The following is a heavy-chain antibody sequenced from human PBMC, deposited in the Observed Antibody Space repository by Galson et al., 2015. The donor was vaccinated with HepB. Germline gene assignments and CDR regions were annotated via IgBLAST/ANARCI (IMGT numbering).Heavy chain of an antibody. D-gene: IGHD2-2*01. CDR3: ARGCNSVSCQGEAFDI. Sequence: SLRLSCAASGFAFSIHGMHWVRQAPGKGLEWVAAIWYDGNNKYYADSVKGRFTISRDNSKNTLCLQMNSLRAEDTAVYYCARGCNSVSCQGEAFDIWGQGTMVTVSS. J-gene: IGHJ3*02. CDR2: IWYDGNNK. CDR1: GFAFSIHG. V-gene: IGHV3-33*01.